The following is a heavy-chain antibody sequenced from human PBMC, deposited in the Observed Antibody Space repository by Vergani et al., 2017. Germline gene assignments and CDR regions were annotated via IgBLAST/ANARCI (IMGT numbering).Heavy chain of an antibody. CDR3: ARSAIVLSPSYYYYYYMDV. CDR1: GGSFSGYY. D-gene: IGHD2-8*01. J-gene: IGHJ6*03. V-gene: IGHV4-34*01. CDR2: INHSGST. Sequence: QVQLQQWGAGLLKPSETLSLTCAVYGGSFSGYYWSWIRQPPGKGLEWIGEINHSGSTNYNPSLKSRVTISVDTSKNQFSLKLSSVTAADTAVYYCARSAIVLSPSYYYYYYMDVWGKGTTVTVSS.